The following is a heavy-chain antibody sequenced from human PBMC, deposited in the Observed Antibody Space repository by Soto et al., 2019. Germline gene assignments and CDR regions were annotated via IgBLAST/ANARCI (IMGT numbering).Heavy chain of an antibody. CDR2: ISPYNGNT. D-gene: IGHD6-25*01. J-gene: IGHJ6*02. Sequence: ASVKVSCKASGGTFSTYTISWVRQAPGQGLQWMGWISPYNGNTKSAQKVQGRVTMTTDTSTRTAYMELRSLRSDDTAVYYCVKMQHAAAHYYYYYGMDVWGQGTTVTVS. CDR3: VKMQHAAAHYYYYYGMDV. V-gene: IGHV1-18*01. CDR1: GGTFSTYT.